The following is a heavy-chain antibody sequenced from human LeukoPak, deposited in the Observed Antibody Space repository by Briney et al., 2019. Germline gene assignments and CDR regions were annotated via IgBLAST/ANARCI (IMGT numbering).Heavy chain of an antibody. Sequence: SQTLSLTCTLSGGSISSYYWSWIRQPPGKGLEWIGYFYYSVSTNYNPSLKSRVTISVDTSKNQFSLKLSSVTDADTALYYWARHFSSLFWSGPADLWGGGTLVIVSS. V-gene: IGHV4-59*08. CDR1: GGSISSYY. CDR3: ARHFSSLFWSGPADL. J-gene: IGHJ2*01. CDR2: FYYSVST. D-gene: IGHD3-3*01.